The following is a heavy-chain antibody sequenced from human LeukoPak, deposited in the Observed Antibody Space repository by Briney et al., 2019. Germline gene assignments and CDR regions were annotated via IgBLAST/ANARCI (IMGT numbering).Heavy chain of an antibody. CDR3: AKEDGTYGSSGFDIFNF. CDR2: ISSSSSYI. J-gene: IGHJ3*01. Sequence: GGSLRLSCAASGFTFSSYSMNWVRQAPGKGLEWVSSISSSSSYIYYADSVKGRFTISRDNAKNSLYLQMNSLRAEDTAVYYCAKEDGTYGSSGFDIFNFWGQGTMVRVSS. CDR1: GFTFSSYS. D-gene: IGHD3-10*01. V-gene: IGHV3-21*01.